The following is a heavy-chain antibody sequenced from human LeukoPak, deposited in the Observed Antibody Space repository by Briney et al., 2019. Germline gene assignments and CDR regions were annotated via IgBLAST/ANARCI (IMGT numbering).Heavy chain of an antibody. CDR1: GFTFSSYW. CDR2: IKQDGSEK. Sequence: GGSLRLSCAASGFTFSSYWMSWVRQAPGKGLEWVANIKQDGSEKYYVDSVKGRFTISRDNAKNSLYLQMNSLRAEDTAVYYCATYYDILTGYNDYWGQGTLVTVSS. CDR3: ATYYDILTGYNDY. D-gene: IGHD3-9*01. V-gene: IGHV3-7*01. J-gene: IGHJ4*02.